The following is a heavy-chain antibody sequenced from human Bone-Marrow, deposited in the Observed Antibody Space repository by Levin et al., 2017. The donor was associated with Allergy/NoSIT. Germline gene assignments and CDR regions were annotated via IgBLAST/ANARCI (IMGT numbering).Heavy chain of an antibody. V-gene: IGHV3-53*01. D-gene: IGHD5-24*01. CDR1: GFTVNGRY. CDR2: IFGGGDV. Sequence: GGSLRLSCAASGFTVNGRYMSWVRQAPGKGLEWVSIIFGGGDVYYADSVKGRFTIARDNAKTTLDLQMNSRGADDTAMYYCARGGDGFEDWGQGTLVTVSS. J-gene: IGHJ4*02. CDR3: ARGGDGFED.